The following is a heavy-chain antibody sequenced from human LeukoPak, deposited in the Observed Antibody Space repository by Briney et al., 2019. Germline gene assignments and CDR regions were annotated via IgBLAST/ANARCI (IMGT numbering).Heavy chain of an antibody. D-gene: IGHD3-10*01. Sequence: GGSLRLSCAASGFTFSSYAMHWVRQAPGKGLEYVSAISSNGGSTYYANPVKGRFTISRDNSKNTLYLQMGSLRAEDTAVYYCAKAPYYYGSGSYYLQTYYFDYWGQGTLVTVSS. CDR2: ISSNGGST. V-gene: IGHV3-64*01. J-gene: IGHJ4*02. CDR3: AKAPYYYGSGSYYLQTYYFDY. CDR1: GFTFSSYA.